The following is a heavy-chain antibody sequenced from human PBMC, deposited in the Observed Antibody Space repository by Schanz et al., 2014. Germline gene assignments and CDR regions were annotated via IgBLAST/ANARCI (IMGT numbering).Heavy chain of an antibody. J-gene: IGHJ4*02. CDR1: GFTLNNAW. CDR2: IKSKTDGGTR. V-gene: IGHV3-15*01. CDR3: AKNQYDDVDLSSFYFDF. D-gene: IGHD3-10*02. Sequence: EVQLVESGGGLVKPGGSLRLSCATSGFTLNNAWMNWVRQAPGKGLQWVARIKSKTDGGTRDYAAPVKGRFTISTDDSKNTVYLQMNSLQTEDTAIYYCAKNQYDDVDLSSFYFDFWGQGTLVTVSS.